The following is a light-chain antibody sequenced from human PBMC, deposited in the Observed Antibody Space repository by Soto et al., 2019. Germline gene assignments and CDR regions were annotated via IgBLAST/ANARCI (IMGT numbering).Light chain of an antibody. CDR2: RAS. V-gene: IGKV1-5*03. J-gene: IGKJ1*01. Sequence: DIQMTQSPSTLSASVGDRVTINCRASKTISSGLAWYQQKPGKAPKLLIQRASDLESGVPSRFSGRGSGTEFTLTISNLQPDDSATYYCQQYNSYSRTFGQGTKVEIK. CDR1: KTISSG. CDR3: QQYNSYSRT.